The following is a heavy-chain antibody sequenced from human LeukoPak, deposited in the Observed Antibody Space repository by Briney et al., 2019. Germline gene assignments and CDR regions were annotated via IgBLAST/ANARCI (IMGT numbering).Heavy chain of an antibody. CDR3: AKLGVTTPVDY. Sequence: GGSLRLSCAASGFTFSSYSMNWVRQAPGKGLEWVSFISSSSSYIYYADSVKGRFTISRDNAKNTLYLQMNSLRAEDTAVYYCAKLGVTTPVDYWGQGTLVTVSS. CDR2: ISSSSSYI. D-gene: IGHD4-17*01. V-gene: IGHV3-21*04. J-gene: IGHJ4*02. CDR1: GFTFSSYS.